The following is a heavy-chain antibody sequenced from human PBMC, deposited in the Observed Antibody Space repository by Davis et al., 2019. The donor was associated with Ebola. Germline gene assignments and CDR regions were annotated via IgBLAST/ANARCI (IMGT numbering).Heavy chain of an antibody. J-gene: IGHJ6*04. CDR1: GFIFSNYG. D-gene: IGHD2-2*01. CDR3: ARDYTMPYGMDV. V-gene: IGHV3-33*08. CDR2: IRFDGSGE. Sequence: GESLKISCAASGFIFSNYGMHWIRQAPGKGLEWLAVIRFDGSGEYYADSVKGRFTISRDNAKNSLYLQMNSLRAEDTAVYYCARDYTMPYGMDVWGKGTTVTVSS.